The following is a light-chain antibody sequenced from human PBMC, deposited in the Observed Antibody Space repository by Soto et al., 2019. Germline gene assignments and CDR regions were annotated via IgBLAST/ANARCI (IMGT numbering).Light chain of an antibody. V-gene: IGKV3-20*01. Sequence: EIVLTQSPGTLSLSPGERGTLSCRASQSVSSNYLAWYQQKPGQAPRLLIYGASSRATGIPDRFSGSGSGTDFTLTINSLEPEDFAVYYCQQYDTSPFTFGQGTKVDIK. CDR1: QSVSSNY. J-gene: IGKJ2*01. CDR2: GAS. CDR3: QQYDTSPFT.